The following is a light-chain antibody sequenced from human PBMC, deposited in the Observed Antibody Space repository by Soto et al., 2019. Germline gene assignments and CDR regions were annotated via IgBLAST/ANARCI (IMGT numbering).Light chain of an antibody. J-gene: IGKJ5*01. Sequence: DIQMTQSPSSVSASVGDRVTITCRASQGISTWLAWYQQKPGKAPNLLIYAASSLRSGVPSRFSGSGSGTHFTLTINSLQAEDSATYFCLQDNSYPPTFGQGTRLEIK. CDR2: AAS. CDR3: LQDNSYPPT. CDR1: QGISTW. V-gene: IGKV1-12*01.